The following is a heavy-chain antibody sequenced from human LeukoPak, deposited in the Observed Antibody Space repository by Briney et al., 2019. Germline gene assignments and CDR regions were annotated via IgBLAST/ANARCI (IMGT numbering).Heavy chain of an antibody. CDR2: ISSSDNTI. CDR1: GFAFSDYS. CDR3: ARVSGSYYFDY. Sequence: HLGGSLRLSCAASGFAFSDYSMNWVRQAPGKGLEWVSYISSSDNTIHYADSVKGRVTISRDNAKDSLYLQMTSLRDEDTAVYYCARVSGSYYFDYWGQGTLVTVSP. V-gene: IGHV3-48*02. J-gene: IGHJ4*02. D-gene: IGHD3-10*01.